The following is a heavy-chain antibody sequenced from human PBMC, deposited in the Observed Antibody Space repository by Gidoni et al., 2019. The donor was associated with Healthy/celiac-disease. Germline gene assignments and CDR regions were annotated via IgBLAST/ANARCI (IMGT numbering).Heavy chain of an antibody. J-gene: IGHJ3*02. CDR1: GFTVSSYA. CDR3: AKDGNKDSSGYYYPHDAFDI. D-gene: IGHD3-22*01. Sequence: EVQLLESGGGLVQPGGSLRLSCAASGFTVSSYAMSWVRQAPGKGLEVVSAISASCGSSYYGDSVKGRFTISRDNSKNTVYLQMNSLRAEDTAVYHCAKDGNKDSSGYYYPHDAFDIWGQGTMVTVSS. V-gene: IGHV3-23*01. CDR2: ISASCGSS.